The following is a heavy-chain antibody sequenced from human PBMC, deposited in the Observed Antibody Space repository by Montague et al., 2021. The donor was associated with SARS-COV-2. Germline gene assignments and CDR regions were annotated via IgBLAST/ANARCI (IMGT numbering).Heavy chain of an antibody. CDR2: LHYAGSA. CDR1: GGSFSSGDSY. D-gene: IGHD6-13*01. Sequence: SETLSLTCSVSGGSFSSGDSYWGWLRQAPGKGLEWIDDLHYAGSAYYNPSLRSRVTISADTSKNQFSLKLNSVTAADTAVYYCVATYNGNWYYFDYWGQGTLVTVSS. J-gene: IGHJ4*02. V-gene: IGHV4-39*01. CDR3: VATYNGNWYYFDY.